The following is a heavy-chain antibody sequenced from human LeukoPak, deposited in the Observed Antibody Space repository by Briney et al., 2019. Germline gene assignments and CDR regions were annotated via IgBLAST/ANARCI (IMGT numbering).Heavy chain of an antibody. D-gene: IGHD6-19*01. CDR2: INADEDRA. V-gene: IGHV3-74*01. CDR3: ARGSGRYVMVDW. CDR1: GFTFSDYW. J-gene: IGHJ4*02. Sequence: GGSLRLSCAASGFTFSDYWMHWVRQAPGKGLVWVSHINADEDRAAYADSVKGRFTISKDNARNTLYLQMNSLRAEDTAVYYCARGSGRYVMVDWWGQGTLVTVSS.